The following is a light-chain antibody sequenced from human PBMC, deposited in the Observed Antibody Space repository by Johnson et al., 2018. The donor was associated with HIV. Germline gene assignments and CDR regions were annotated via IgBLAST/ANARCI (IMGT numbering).Light chain of an antibody. CDR2: DND. V-gene: IGLV1-51*01. CDR1: SSDIGNNY. CDR3: ETWDRSLSGV. J-gene: IGLJ1*01. Sequence: QSVLTQPPSLSAAPGQKVTISCSGSSSDIGNNYVSWYQHLPGTAPKLLIYDNDKRPSGIPDRFSGSKSGTSATLGIAGLQTGDEADYYCETWDRSLSGVFGTGTKVTVL.